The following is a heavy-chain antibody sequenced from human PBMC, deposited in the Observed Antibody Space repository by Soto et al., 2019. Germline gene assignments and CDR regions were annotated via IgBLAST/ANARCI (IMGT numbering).Heavy chain of an antibody. Sequence: GGSLRLSCAASGFTFSSYAMHWVRQAPGKGLEWVAVISYDGSNKYYADSVKGRFTISRDNSKNTLYLQMNSLRAEDTAVYYCAREFNCGGDCYAFDIWGQGTMVTVSS. D-gene: IGHD2-21*02. CDR2: ISYDGSNK. J-gene: IGHJ3*02. V-gene: IGHV3-30-3*01. CDR3: AREFNCGGDCYAFDI. CDR1: GFTFSSYA.